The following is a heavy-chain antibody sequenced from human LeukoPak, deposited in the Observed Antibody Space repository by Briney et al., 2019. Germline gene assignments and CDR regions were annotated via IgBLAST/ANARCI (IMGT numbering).Heavy chain of an antibody. V-gene: IGHV3-7*03. J-gene: IGHJ4*02. CDR1: GFTFSNAW. CDR2: IKQDGSEK. CDR3: ARAVAGHFDY. Sequence: GGSLRLSCAASGFTFSNAWMSWVRQAPGKGLEWVANIKQDGSEKYYVDSVKGRFTISRDNAKNSLYLQMNSLRAEDTAVYYCARAVAGHFDYWGQGTLVTVSS. D-gene: IGHD6-19*01.